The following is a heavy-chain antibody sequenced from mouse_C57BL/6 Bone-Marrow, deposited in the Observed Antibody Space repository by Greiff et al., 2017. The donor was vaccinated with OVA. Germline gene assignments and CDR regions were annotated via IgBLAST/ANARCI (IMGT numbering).Heavy chain of an antibody. CDR1: GYTFTDYE. J-gene: IGHJ3*01. CDR2: IDPETGGT. Sequence: VQLQQSGAELVRPGASVTLSCKASGYTFTDYEMHWVKQTPVHGLEWIGAIDPETGGTAYNQKFKDKATLTVDKSSSTAYMQLSSLTSEDSAVYYCAREDYYGSSYVGFAYWGQGTLVTVSA. CDR3: AREDYYGSSYVGFAY. V-gene: IGHV1-15*01. D-gene: IGHD1-1*01.